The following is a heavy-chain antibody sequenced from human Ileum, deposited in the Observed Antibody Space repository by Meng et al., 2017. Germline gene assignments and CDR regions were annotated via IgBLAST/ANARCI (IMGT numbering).Heavy chain of an antibody. CDR2: IFQSGRT. CDR1: GTW. J-gene: IGHJ4*02. CDR3: ATSNDRDVYYLGY. V-gene: IGHV4-4*02. D-gene: IGHD3-22*01. Sequence: QVARQESGPRLVRPSGALSLTCAVSGTWWSWVRQPPGKGLEWIGDIFQSGRTNYNPSLKSRVTISIDKSKSQISLQLSAVTAADTAVYSCATSNDRDVYYLGYWGQGTLVTVSS.